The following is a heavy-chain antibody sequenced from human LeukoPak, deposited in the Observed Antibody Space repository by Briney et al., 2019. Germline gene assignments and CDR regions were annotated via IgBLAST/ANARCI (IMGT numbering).Heavy chain of an antibody. D-gene: IGHD3-16*01. CDR1: GDSISNYY. J-gene: IGHJ4*02. CDR2: IFINGDT. V-gene: IGHV4-4*07. CDR3: ARGASTFPFDY. Sequence: SETLSLTCTVSGDSISNYYWSWIRQPAGKGLEWIGRIFINGDTNYNPSLKSRVTISLSKNQFSLKLASVTAADTAVYYCARGASTFPFDYWGQGTLVTVSS.